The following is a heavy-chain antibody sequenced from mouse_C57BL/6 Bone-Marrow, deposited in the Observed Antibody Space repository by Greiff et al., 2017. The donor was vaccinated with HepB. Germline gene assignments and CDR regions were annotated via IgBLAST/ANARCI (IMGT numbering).Heavy chain of an antibody. J-gene: IGHJ2*01. CDR1: GFTFSDYG. CDR3: ARRYGYNFDY. D-gene: IGHD2-2*01. Sequence: DVKLVESGGGLVKPGGSLKLSCAASGFTFSDYGMHWVRQAPEKGLEWVAYISSGSSTIYYADTVKGRFTISRDNAKNTLFLQMTSLRSEDTAMYYCARRYGYNFDYWGQGTTLTVSS. CDR2: ISSGSSTI. V-gene: IGHV5-17*01.